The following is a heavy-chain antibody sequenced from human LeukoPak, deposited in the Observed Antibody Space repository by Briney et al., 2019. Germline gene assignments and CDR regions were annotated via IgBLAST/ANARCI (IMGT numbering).Heavy chain of an antibody. CDR3: ARYLHEGRSFDY. J-gene: IGHJ4*02. CDR2: IKEDGSAQ. V-gene: IGHV3-7*05. CDR1: GFTISSYC. D-gene: IGHD3-10*01. Sequence: PGGSLRLSCAASGFTISSYCMSWVRQAPGKGLEWVANIKEDGSAQIYVDPVKGRYTISRDNAKNSLYLQINSLRAEDTAVYYCARYLHEGRSFDYWGQGTLATVAS.